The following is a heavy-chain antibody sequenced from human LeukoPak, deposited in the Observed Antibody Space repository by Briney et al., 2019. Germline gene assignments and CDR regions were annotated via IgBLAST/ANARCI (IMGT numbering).Heavy chain of an antibody. CDR2: ISAGGGST. CDR3: ARLSGGNSDRSAY. CDR1: GFTFGSYA. J-gene: IGHJ4*02. V-gene: IGHV3-23*01. D-gene: IGHD4-23*01. Sequence: GRSLRLSCVASGFTFGSYAMSWVRQAPGKGLEWVSGISAGGGSTYYKDSVKGQFIISRDNSKNTLFLQMNNLRAEDTAIFYCARLSGGNSDRSAYWGQGALVTVSS.